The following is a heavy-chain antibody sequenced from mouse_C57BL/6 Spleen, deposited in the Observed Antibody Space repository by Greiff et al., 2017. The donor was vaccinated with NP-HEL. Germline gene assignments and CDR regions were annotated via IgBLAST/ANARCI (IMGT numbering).Heavy chain of an antibody. CDR2: IYPRSGNT. D-gene: IGHD2-5*01. V-gene: IGHV1-81*01. Sequence: QVQLQQSGAELARPGASVKLSCKASGYTFTSYGISWVKQRTGQGLEWIGEIYPRSGNTYYNEKFKGKATLTADKSSSTAYMELRSLTSEDSAVYFCARDSNYCFDYWGQGTTLTVSS. CDR1: GYTFTSYG. CDR3: ARDSNYCFDY. J-gene: IGHJ2*01.